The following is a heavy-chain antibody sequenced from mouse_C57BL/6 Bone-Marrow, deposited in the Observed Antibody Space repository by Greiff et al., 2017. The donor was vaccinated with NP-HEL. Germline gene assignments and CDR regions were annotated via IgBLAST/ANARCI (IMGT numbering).Heavy chain of an antibody. D-gene: IGHD1-1*01. Sequence: QVQLQQPGAELVMPGASVKLSCKASGYTFTSYWMHWVKQRPGPGLEWIGEIDPSDSYTNYNQKFKGKSTLTVDKSSSTAYMQLSSLTSEDSAVYYCARSGDYYGSSYPAWFAYWGQGTLVTVSA. CDR3: ARSGDYYGSSYPAWFAY. J-gene: IGHJ3*01. V-gene: IGHV1-69*01. CDR1: GYTFTSYW. CDR2: IDPSDSYT.